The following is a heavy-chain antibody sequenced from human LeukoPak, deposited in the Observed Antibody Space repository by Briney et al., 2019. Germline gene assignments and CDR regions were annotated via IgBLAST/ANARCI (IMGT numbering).Heavy chain of an antibody. CDR2: INPNSGGT. CDR1: GYTFTSYY. CDR3: ARIRFVKRGATTSFDP. D-gene: IGHD1-26*01. Sequence: ASVKVSCKASGYTFTSYYMHWVRQAPGQGLEWMGWINPNSGGTNYAQKFQGRVTMTRDTSISTAYMELSRLRSDDTAVYYCARIRFVKRGATTSFDPWGQGTLVTVSS. V-gene: IGHV1-2*02. J-gene: IGHJ5*02.